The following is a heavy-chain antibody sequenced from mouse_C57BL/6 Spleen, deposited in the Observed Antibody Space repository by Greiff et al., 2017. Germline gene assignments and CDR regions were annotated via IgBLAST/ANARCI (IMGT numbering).Heavy chain of an antibody. V-gene: IGHV1-80*01. J-gene: IGHJ3*01. Sequence: QVQLQQSGAELVKPGASVKISCKASGYAFSSYWMNWVKQRPGKGLEWIGQLYPGDGDTNYNGKFKGTATLTADKSSSTAYMQLSSLTSEDSAVYFCARGDYGNLFAYWGQGTLVTVSA. CDR2: LYPGDGDT. CDR3: ARGDYGNLFAY. D-gene: IGHD1-1*01. CDR1: GYAFSSYW.